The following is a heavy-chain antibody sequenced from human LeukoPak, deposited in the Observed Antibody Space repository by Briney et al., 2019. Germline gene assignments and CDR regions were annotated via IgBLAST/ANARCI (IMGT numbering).Heavy chain of an antibody. CDR3: ARVKDHRGIAVAGSDY. CDR2: ISYDGSNK. J-gene: IGHJ4*02. V-gene: IGHV3-30*04. CDR1: GFTFSSYA. Sequence: GGSLRLSCAASGFTFSSYAMHWVRQAPGKGLEWVAVISYDGSNKYYADSVKGRFTISRDNSKNTLYLQMNSLRAEDTAVYYCARVKDHRGIAVAGSDYWGQGTLVTVSS. D-gene: IGHD6-13*01.